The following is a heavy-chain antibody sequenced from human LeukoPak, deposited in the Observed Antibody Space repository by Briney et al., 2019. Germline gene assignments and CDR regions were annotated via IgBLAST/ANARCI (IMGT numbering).Heavy chain of an antibody. D-gene: IGHD4/OR15-4a*01. Sequence: SETLSLTCTVSGDSINNYYWSWIRQPAGKGLEWIGRIYGSGSTKYNPSLKSRVTMSVDTSENQLSLRLNSATAADTAVYYCARGAGYGAPHGWSDPWGQGTLVIVSS. CDR1: GDSINNYY. CDR3: ARGAGYGAPHGWSDP. V-gene: IGHV4-4*07. J-gene: IGHJ5*02. CDR2: IYGSGST.